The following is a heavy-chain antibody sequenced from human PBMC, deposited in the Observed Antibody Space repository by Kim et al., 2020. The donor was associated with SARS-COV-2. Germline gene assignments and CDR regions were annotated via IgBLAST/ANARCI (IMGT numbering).Heavy chain of an antibody. V-gene: IGHV3-48*03. J-gene: IGHJ6*02. Sequence: GGSLRLSCAASGFTFSSYEMNWVRQAPGKGLEWVSYISSSGSTIYYADSVKGRFTISRDNAKNSLYLQMNSLRAEDTAVYYCARAPQDLYDSSGYYYNYYGMDVWGQGTTVTVSS. CDR2: ISSSGSTI. CDR1: GFTFSSYE. CDR3: ARAPQDLYDSSGYYYNYYGMDV. D-gene: IGHD3-22*01.